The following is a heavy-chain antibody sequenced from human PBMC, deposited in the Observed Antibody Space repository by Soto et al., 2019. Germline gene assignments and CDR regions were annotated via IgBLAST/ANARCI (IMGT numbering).Heavy chain of an antibody. CDR1: GFTFSSYA. CDR2: ISYDGSNK. D-gene: IGHD1-7*01. CDR3: ARDQSVTGTTFQGATAEPNWYFDL. V-gene: IGHV3-30-3*01. J-gene: IGHJ2*01. Sequence: GGSLRLSCAASGFTFSSYAMHWVRQAPGKGLEWVAVISYDGSNKYYADSVKGRFTISRDNSKNTLYLQMNSLRAEDTAVYYCARDQSVTGTTFQGATAEPNWYFDLWGRGTLVTVSS.